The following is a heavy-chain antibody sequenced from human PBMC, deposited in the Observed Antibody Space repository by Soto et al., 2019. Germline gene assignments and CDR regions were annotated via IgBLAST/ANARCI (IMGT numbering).Heavy chain of an antibody. CDR3: ARDLAVGLVDY. Sequence: QVQLVQSGAEVKKPGASVKVSCKASGYTFTSYGISWVRQAPGQGLEWMGWISAYNGNTKSAQKLQGRVTLTTDTSTRKAYMELRSLRSDDTAVDYCARDLAVGLVDYWGQGTLVTVSS. V-gene: IGHV1-18*01. J-gene: IGHJ4*02. D-gene: IGHD6-19*01. CDR1: GYTFTSYG. CDR2: ISAYNGNT.